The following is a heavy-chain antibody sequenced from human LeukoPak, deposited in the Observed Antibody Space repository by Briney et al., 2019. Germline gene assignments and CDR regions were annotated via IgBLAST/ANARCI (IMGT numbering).Heavy chain of an antibody. J-gene: IGHJ4*02. V-gene: IGHV3-21*01. CDR1: GFTFSSYS. Sequence: GGSLRLSCAASGFTFSSYSMICVRQAPGKGLEWVSSISSSSSYIYYADSVKGRFTISRHNAKNSLYLPMSSLRAEDTAVYYCARDTGCSGGSCYMVGFDYWGQGTLVTVSS. D-gene: IGHD2-15*01. CDR2: ISSSSSYI. CDR3: ARDTGCSGGSCYMVGFDY.